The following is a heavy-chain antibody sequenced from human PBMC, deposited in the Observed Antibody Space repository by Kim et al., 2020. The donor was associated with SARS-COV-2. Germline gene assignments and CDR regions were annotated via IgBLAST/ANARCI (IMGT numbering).Heavy chain of an antibody. CDR2: ISYDGSNK. CDR1: GFTFSSYG. Sequence: GGSLRLSCAASGFTFSSYGMHWVRQAPGKGLEWVAVISYDGSNKYYADSVKGRFTISRDNSKNTLYLQMNSLRAEDTAVYYCAKELGYSYGEYGTNWFDPWGQGTLVTVSS. V-gene: IGHV3-30*18. CDR3: AKELGYSYGEYGTNWFDP. D-gene: IGHD5-18*01. J-gene: IGHJ5*02.